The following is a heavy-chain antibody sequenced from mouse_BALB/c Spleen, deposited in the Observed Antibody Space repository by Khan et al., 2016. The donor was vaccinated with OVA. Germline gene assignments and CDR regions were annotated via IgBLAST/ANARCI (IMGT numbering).Heavy chain of an antibody. Sequence: QIQLVQSGPELKKPGETVKISCKASGYTFTNYGMNWVKQAPGKGLKWMGWINTYTGEPTYVADFKGRFAFSLETSASTAYLQINTLKNEDTATYSCARVGYSGTMDYWGQGTSVTVSS. CDR2: INTYTGEP. V-gene: IGHV9-3-1*01. CDR1: GYTFTNYG. J-gene: IGHJ4*01. CDR3: ARVGYSGTMDY.